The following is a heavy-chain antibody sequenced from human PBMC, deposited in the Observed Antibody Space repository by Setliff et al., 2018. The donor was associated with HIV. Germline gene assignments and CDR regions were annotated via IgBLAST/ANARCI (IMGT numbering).Heavy chain of an antibody. CDR2: IYPDDSDT. J-gene: IGHJ3*02. Sequence: GESLKISCKSSGYSFTSYWIGWVRQMPGKGLEWMGIIYPDDSDTRYSPSFQGQVTISADKPISTAYLQWSSLKASDTAMYYCARPYFHQSSDAFQIWGQGTMVTVSS. D-gene: IGHD3-22*01. V-gene: IGHV5-51*01. CDR1: GYSFTSYW. CDR3: ARPYFHQSSDAFQI.